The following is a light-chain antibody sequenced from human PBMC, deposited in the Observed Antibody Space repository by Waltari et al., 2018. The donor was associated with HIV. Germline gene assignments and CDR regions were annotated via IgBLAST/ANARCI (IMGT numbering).Light chain of an antibody. V-gene: IGLV2-14*01. CDR1: SSDVGGYNS. CDR3: SSYTSISTWV. J-gene: IGLJ3*02. CDR2: DVS. Sequence: QSALTQPASVSGSPGQSITISCTGTSSDVGGYNSVSWYQQHPGKAPKLMIYDVSNRPSGVSNLCAGSKSGKTASLTISGLRAEDEADYYCSSYTSISTWVFGGGTKLTVL.